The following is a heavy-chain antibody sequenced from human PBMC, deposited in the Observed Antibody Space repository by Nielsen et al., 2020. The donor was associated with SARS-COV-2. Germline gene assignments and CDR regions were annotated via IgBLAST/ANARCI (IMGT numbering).Heavy chain of an antibody. Sequence: GESLKISCAASGFTFSSYEMNWVRQAPGKGLEWVSYISSSGSTIYYADSVKGRFTISRDNAKNSLYLQMNGLRAEDTAVYYCARGRFGVPFDPWGQGTLVTVSS. CDR1: GFTFSSYE. D-gene: IGHD3-10*01. J-gene: IGHJ5*02. V-gene: IGHV3-48*03. CDR3: ARGRFGVPFDP. CDR2: ISSSGSTI.